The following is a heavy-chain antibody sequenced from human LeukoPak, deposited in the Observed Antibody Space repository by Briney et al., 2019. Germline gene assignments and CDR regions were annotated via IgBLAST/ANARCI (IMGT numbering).Heavy chain of an antibody. V-gene: IGHV4-61*09. Sequence: SETLSLTCTVSGGSISSSSHYWSWVRQPAGTGLEWIGHVDSSGASNYNPSLKSRVTISVDTSKSQFSLRLTSVTAADTAIYYCARGRRFQYPWSYGPMSYYYMDVWGRGTTVTVSS. CDR3: ARGRRFQYPWSYGPMSYYYMDV. CDR2: VDSSGAS. D-gene: IGHD2-21*01. J-gene: IGHJ6*03. CDR1: GGSISSSSHY.